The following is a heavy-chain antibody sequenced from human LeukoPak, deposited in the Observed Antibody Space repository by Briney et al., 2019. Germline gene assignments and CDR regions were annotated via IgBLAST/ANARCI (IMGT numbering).Heavy chain of an antibody. CDR1: GGTFSSYA. CDR2: IIPILGTA. J-gene: IGHJ4*02. D-gene: IGHD3-22*01. Sequence: SVKVSCKASGGTFSSYAISWVRQAPGQGLEWMGRIIPILGTANYAQKFQGRVTITTDESTSTAYMELSSLRSEDTAVYYCAREHYDSSGYYYDYWGQGTLVTVSS. V-gene: IGHV1-69*11. CDR3: AREHYDSSGYYYDY.